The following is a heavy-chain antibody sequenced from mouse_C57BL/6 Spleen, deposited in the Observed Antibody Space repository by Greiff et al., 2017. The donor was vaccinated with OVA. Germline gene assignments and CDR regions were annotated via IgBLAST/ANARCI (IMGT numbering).Heavy chain of an antibody. CDR2: IDPENGDT. J-gene: IGHJ3*01. CDR3: TFDYYGSSPFAY. V-gene: IGHV14-4*01. D-gene: IGHD1-1*01. Sequence: VQLKESGAELVRPGASVKLSCTASGFNIKDDYMHWVKQRPEQGLEWIGWIDPENGDTEYASKFQGKATITADTSSNTAYLQLSSLTSEDTAVYYCTFDYYGSSPFAYWGQGTLVTVSA. CDR1: GFNIKDDY.